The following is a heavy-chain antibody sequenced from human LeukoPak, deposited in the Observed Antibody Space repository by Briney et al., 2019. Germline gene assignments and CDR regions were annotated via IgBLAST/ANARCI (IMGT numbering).Heavy chain of an antibody. Sequence: ASVKVSCKASGGTFSSYAISWVRQAPGQGLEWMGGIIPIFGTANYAQKFQGRVTITTGESTSTAYMELSSLRSEDTAVYYCARDSTTAAGATNWFDPWGQGTLVTVSS. CDR1: GGTFSSYA. J-gene: IGHJ5*02. CDR2: IIPIFGTA. D-gene: IGHD6-13*01. V-gene: IGHV1-69*05. CDR3: ARDSTTAAGATNWFDP.